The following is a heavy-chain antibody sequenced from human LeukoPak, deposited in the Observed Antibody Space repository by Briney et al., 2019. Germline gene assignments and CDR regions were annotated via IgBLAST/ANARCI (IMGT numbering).Heavy chain of an antibody. J-gene: IGHJ4*02. CDR3: VKDGYIAAAGRYYFDY. D-gene: IGHD6-13*01. V-gene: IGHV3-64D*09. Sequence: PGGSLRLSCSASGFTFSSYAMHWVRQAPGKGLEYVSAISSNGGSTYYADSVKGRFTISRDNSKNTLYLQMSSLRAEDTAVYCCVKDGYIAAAGRYYFDYWGQGTLVTVSS. CDR2: ISSNGGST. CDR1: GFTFSSYA.